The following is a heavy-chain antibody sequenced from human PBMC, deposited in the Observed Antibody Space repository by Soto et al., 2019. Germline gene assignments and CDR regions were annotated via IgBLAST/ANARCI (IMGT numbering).Heavy chain of an antibody. CDR1: GYSFSTYW. V-gene: IGHV5-51*01. CDR3: ARQGYCSSTACYTVDY. J-gene: IGHJ4*02. D-gene: IGHD2-2*02. Sequence: GESLKISCTGSGYSFSTYWIAWVRQMPGKGLEWMGIIYPGDSDTRYSPSFQGQVTISADTSTKTAYLQWSSLKASDTAIYYCARQGYCSSTACYTVDYWGQGTLVTVYS. CDR2: IYPGDSDT.